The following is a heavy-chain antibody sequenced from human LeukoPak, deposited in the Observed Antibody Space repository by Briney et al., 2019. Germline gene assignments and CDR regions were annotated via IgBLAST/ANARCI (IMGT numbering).Heavy chain of an antibody. CDR2: ISSSSSYI. J-gene: IGHJ4*02. CDR3: ARDSYSSGWFDY. V-gene: IGHV3-21*01. D-gene: IGHD6-19*01. Sequence: GGSLRLSCAASGFTFSSYSMNWVRQAPGKGLEWVSSISSSSSYIYYADSVKGRFTISRDNAKTSLYLQMNSLRAEDTAVYYCARDSYSSGWFDYWGQGTLVTVSS. CDR1: GFTFSSYS.